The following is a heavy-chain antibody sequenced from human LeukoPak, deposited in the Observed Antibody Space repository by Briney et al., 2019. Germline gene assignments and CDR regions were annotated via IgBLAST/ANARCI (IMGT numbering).Heavy chain of an antibody. CDR2: IIYSDGPT. Sequence: PGGSLRLSCAASGFTFNAYAMAGVRQAPGKGLKGVSTIIYSDGPTFYADSVKGRFTISRDDSKSTLYLQMNSLRVEDTAIYYCAKTDLNPPNSDHWGQGTLVTVSS. CDR3: AKTDLNPPNSDH. CDR1: GFTFNAYA. J-gene: IGHJ4*02. V-gene: IGHV3-23*01. D-gene: IGHD1-14*01.